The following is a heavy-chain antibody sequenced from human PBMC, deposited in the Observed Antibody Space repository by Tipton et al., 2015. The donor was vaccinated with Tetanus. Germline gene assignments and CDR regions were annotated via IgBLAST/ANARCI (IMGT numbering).Heavy chain of an antibody. CDR3: VRHSSLKALNY. Sequence: TLSLTCSVSGGSVRSGSYSWNWIRQPPGKGLEWLAYVSYSGRTNSNYFLKSRITVSQDTSKNQFSLRLTSVTAADTAVYYCVRHSSLKALNYWGQGTLVTASS. CDR2: VSYSGRT. J-gene: IGHJ4*02. CDR1: GGSVRSGSYS. V-gene: IGHV4-61*01. D-gene: IGHD3-9*01.